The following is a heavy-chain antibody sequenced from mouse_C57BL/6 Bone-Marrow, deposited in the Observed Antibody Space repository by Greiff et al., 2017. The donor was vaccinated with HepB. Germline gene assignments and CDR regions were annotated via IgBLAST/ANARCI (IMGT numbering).Heavy chain of an antibody. Sequence: QVHVKQPGAELVKPGASVKLSCKASGYTFTSYWMHWVKQRPGQGLEWIGMIHPNSGSTNYNEKFKSKATLTVDKSSSTAYMQLSSLTSEDSAVYYCARPLITTVVATDYWGQGTTLTVSS. D-gene: IGHD1-1*01. CDR3: ARPLITTVVATDY. V-gene: IGHV1-64*01. CDR2: IHPNSGST. J-gene: IGHJ2*01. CDR1: GYTFTSYW.